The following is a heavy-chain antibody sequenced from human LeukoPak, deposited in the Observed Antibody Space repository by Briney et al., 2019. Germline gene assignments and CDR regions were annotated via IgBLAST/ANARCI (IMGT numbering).Heavy chain of an antibody. CDR3: ARDEGSGSCFDY. J-gene: IGHJ4*02. V-gene: IGHV4-4*07. D-gene: IGHD1-26*01. Sequence: SETLSLTCTVSGRSISSYYWSWIRQPAGKGLEWIGRIYTSGSTNYNPPLKSRVTMSVDTSKNQFSLKLSSVTAADTAVYYCARDEGSGSCFDYWGQGTLVTVSS. CDR1: GRSISSYY. CDR2: IYTSGST.